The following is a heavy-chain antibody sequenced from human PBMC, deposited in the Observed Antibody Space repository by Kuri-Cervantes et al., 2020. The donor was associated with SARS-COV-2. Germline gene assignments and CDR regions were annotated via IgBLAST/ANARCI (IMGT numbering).Heavy chain of an antibody. J-gene: IGHJ4*02. D-gene: IGHD5-24*01. CDR3: VREKGGWLQGDY. CDR1: GFSISGRAYW. V-gene: IGHV3-7*01. Sequence: GGFLRLYCTASGFSISGRAYWMTWVRQTPGKGLEWVANIKHDGSERFYVDSVKGRFTISRDNAKDSLYLQMDSLRVEDTAVYYCVREKGGWLQGDYWGQGTLVTVSS. CDR2: IKHDGSER.